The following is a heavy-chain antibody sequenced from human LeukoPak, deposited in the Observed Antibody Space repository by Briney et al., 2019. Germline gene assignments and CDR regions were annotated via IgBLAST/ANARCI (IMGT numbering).Heavy chain of an antibody. J-gene: IGHJ6*03. D-gene: IGHD4-11*01. Sequence: PSETLSLTCDVSGGSIISTNWWSWVRQSPGKGLEWIGQIFSSGTTNYNPSLKSRVTISLDKSKNQFSLKVNSLTAADTAVYYCARDRSVTTWYYYYYMDVWGKGTTVTVSS. CDR2: IFSSGTT. CDR1: GGSIISTNW. V-gene: IGHV4-4*02. CDR3: ARDRSVTTWYYYYYMDV.